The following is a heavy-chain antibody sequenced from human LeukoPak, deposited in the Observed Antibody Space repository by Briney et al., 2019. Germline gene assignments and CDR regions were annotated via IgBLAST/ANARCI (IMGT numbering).Heavy chain of an antibody. V-gene: IGHV3-11*04. CDR1: GFTFSDAY. J-gene: IGHJ4*02. CDR2: ISNSGGIV. Sequence: GGSLRLSCAASGFTFSDAYMTWIRQTPGKGLEWVSFISNSGGIVYYADSVKGRFTISRDNAKNSLYLQMNSLRAEDTAVYYCGRGHWGLDYWGQGTLVTVSS. CDR3: GRGHWGLDY. D-gene: IGHD7-27*01.